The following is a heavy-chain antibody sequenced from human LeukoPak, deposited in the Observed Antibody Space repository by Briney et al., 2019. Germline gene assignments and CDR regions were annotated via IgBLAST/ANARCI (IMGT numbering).Heavy chain of an antibody. CDR1: GFSFNSYS. V-gene: IGHV3-21*05. D-gene: IGHD5-12*01. J-gene: IGHJ4*02. Sequence: GGSLRLSCAASGFSFNSYSMNWVRQAPGKGLEWISYITGSGSDRVYKMYGDPVRGRFTISRDDAKKSLYLQMTSLRAEDTAVYYCTRDGGYSGFDFDYWGQGVLVTVSS. CDR3: TRDGGYSGFDFDY. CDR2: ITGSGSDRV.